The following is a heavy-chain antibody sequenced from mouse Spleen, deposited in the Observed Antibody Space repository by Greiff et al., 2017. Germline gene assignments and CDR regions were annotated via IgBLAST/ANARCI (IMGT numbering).Heavy chain of an antibody. CDR3: ARSGMITYYFDY. CDR2: INPNNGGT. V-gene: IGHV1-22*01. Sequence: VQLQQSGPELVKPGASVKMSCKASGYTFTDYNMHWVKQSHGKSLEWIGYINPNNGGTSYNQKFKGKATLTVNKSSSTAYMELRSLTSEDSAVYYCARSGMITYYFDYWGQGTTLTVSS. J-gene: IGHJ2*01. CDR1: GYTFTDYN. D-gene: IGHD2-4*01.